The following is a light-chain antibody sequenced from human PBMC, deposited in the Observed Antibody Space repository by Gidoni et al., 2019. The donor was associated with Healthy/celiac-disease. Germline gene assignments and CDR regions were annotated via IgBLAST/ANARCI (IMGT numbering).Light chain of an antibody. CDR3: QQYYRYPYT. CDR2: AAS. J-gene: IGKJ2*01. V-gene: IGKV1-8*01. Sequence: AIRMTQPPSSFSASTGDRVTITCRASQGISSYLAWYQQKPGKAPKLLIYAASTLQSGVPSRFSGSGSGTDFTLTISCLQSEDFATYYCQQYYRYPYTFGQGTKLEIK. CDR1: QGISSY.